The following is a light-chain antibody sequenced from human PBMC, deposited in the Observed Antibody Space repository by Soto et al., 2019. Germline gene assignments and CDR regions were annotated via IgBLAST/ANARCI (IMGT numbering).Light chain of an antibody. CDR2: DIS. CDR1: QSVSSN. V-gene: IGKV3D-15*01. Sequence: ETVMTQSPATLSVSPGERATLSCRASQSVSSNLAWYQQKPGQPRRLLIYDISTRATGIPTRFSGSGSGTEFTLTISSLQSEDFAVYYCQQYNSWPLTFGGGTKVDIK. CDR3: QQYNSWPLT. J-gene: IGKJ4*01.